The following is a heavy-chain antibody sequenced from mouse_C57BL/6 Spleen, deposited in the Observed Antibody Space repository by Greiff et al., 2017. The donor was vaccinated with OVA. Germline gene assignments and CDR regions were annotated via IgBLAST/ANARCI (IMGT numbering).Heavy chain of an antibody. J-gene: IGHJ4*01. CDR2: ISNKANGYTT. V-gene: IGHV7-3*01. Sequence: EVQGVESGGGLVQPGGSLSLSCAASGFTFTAYYMSWVRQPPGKALEWLGFISNKANGYTTEYSASMKGRFTISRDNSQSILYLQVDAVRAEDSATDYCARYLRSYAMDDWGQGTSVTVSS. CDR1: GFTFTAYY. D-gene: IGHD1-1*01. CDR3: ARYLRSYAMDD.